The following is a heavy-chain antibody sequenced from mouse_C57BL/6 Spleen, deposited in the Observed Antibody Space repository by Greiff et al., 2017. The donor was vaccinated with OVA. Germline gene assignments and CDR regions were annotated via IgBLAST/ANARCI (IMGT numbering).Heavy chain of an antibody. CDR2: IRNKDNGNTT. CDR1: GFTFTDYY. J-gene: IGHJ2*01. Sequence: EVKLQESGGGLVQPGGSLSLSCAASGFTFTDYYMSWVRQPPGKALEWLGFIRNKDNGNTTEYSASVKGRFTISRDNSQSILYLQMNALRAEDSATYYCARLRRYYFDYWGQGTTLTVSS. V-gene: IGHV7-3*01. D-gene: IGHD1-1*01. CDR3: ARLRRYYFDY.